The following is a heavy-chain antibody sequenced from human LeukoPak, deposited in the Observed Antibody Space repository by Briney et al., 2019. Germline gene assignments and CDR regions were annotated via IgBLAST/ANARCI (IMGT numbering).Heavy chain of an antibody. J-gene: IGHJ5*02. D-gene: IGHD3-10*01. CDR2: IKQDGSEK. CDR3: ARDVSRYGSGSYRLNWFDP. Sequence: GGSLRLSCAASGFTFSSYWISWVRQAPGKGLEWVANIKQDGSEKYYVDSVKGRFTISRDNAKNSLYLQMNSLRAEDTAVYYCARDVSRYGSGSYRLNWFDPWGQGTLVTVSS. V-gene: IGHV3-7*03. CDR1: GFTFSSYW.